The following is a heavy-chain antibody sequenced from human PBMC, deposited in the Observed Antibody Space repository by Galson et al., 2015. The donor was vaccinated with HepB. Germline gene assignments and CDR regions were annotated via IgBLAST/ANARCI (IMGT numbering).Heavy chain of an antibody. CDR3: ARGHYYDSLLLEPRDDAFDI. V-gene: IGHV3-30*04. Sequence: SLRLSCAASGFTFSSYAMHWVRQAPGKGLEWVAVISYDGSNKYYADSVKGRFTISKDNSKNTLYLQMNSLRAEDTAVYYCARGHYYDSLLLEPRDDAFDIWGQGTMVTVSS. D-gene: IGHD3-22*01. CDR1: GFTFSSYA. CDR2: ISYDGSNK. J-gene: IGHJ3*02.